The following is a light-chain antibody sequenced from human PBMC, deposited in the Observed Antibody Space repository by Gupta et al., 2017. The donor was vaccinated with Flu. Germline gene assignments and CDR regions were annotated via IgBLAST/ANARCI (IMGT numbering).Light chain of an antibody. CDR3: GSYGAVGV. V-gene: IGLV2-14*01. CDR1: NSDIGSYNY. Sequence: QSALTQPASVSGSPGPSIAISCTGTNSDIGSYNYVPWYQQPPGKAPKIMIYEVSNRPSGVSTRFSGSKSGNTASLTISGLQAEDEADDYCGSYGAVGVFGGGTKVTVL. CDR2: EVS. J-gene: IGLJ2*01.